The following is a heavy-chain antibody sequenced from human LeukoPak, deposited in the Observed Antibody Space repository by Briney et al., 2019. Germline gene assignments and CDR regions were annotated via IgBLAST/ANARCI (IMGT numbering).Heavy chain of an antibody. V-gene: IGHV4-31*02. CDR2: IYYSGST. Sequence: LRLSCAASGFTFSIYWMHWVRQVPGKGLEWIGYIYYSGSTYYNPSLKSRVTISVDTSKNQFSLKLSSVTAADTAVYYCARGPVQYYFDYWGQGTLVTVSS. J-gene: IGHJ4*02. CDR3: ARGPVQYYFDY. CDR1: GFTFSIYW.